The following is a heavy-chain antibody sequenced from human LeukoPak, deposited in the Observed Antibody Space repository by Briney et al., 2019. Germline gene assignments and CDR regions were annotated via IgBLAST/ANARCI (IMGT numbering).Heavy chain of an antibody. CDR3: ARDQEDSSSFDY. V-gene: IGHV3-30*02. CDR2: IRYDATNK. D-gene: IGHD6-6*01. Sequence: PGGSLRLSCAASGFIFSNYGMHWVRQAPGKGLEWVAFIRYDATNKYYADSVKGRFTMSRDNSKNTLYLQMNSLRAEDTAVYYCARDQEDSSSFDYWGQGTLVTVSS. CDR1: GFIFSNYG. J-gene: IGHJ4*02.